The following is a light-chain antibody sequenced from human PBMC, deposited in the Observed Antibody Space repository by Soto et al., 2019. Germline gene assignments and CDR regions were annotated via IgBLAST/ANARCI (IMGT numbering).Light chain of an antibody. CDR1: QSVSSSY. CDR2: GAS. Sequence: EIVLTQSPGTLSLSPGERATLSCRASQSVSSSYLAWYQQKPGQAPRLLICGASSRATGIPDRFSGSGSGTDFTLTISRLEPEDFAVYYCQQYGGSPRTFGQGTKVDIK. J-gene: IGKJ1*01. V-gene: IGKV3-20*01. CDR3: QQYGGSPRT.